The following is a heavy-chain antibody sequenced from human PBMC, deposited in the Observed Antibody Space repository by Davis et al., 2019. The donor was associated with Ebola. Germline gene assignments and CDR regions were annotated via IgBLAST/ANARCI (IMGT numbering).Heavy chain of an antibody. CDR2: INPSGCST. CDR3: ASSQITPSDAFDI. CDR1: GYTFTSYY. D-gene: IGHD1-14*01. V-gene: IGHV1-46*01. J-gene: IGHJ3*02. Sequence: AASVKVSCKASGYTFTSYYMHWVRQAPGQGLEWMGIINPSGCSTSYAQKFQGRVTITRDRSMSTAYMELSSLRSEDTAMYYCASSQITPSDAFDIWGQGTMVTVSS.